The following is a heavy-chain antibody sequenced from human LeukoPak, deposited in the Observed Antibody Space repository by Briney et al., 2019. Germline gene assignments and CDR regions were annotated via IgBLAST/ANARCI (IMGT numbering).Heavy chain of an antibody. D-gene: IGHD5-12*01. J-gene: IGHJ4*02. CDR2: INPNSGGT. CDR3: ATPERGYSGYDFGS. CDR1: GYTFTGYY. V-gene: IGHV1-2*02. Sequence: ASVKVSCKASGYTFTGYYMHWVRQAPGQGLAWMGWINPNSGGTNYAQKFQGRVTMTRDTSISTAYMELSRLRSDDTAVYYCATPERGYSGYDFGSWGQGTLVTVSS.